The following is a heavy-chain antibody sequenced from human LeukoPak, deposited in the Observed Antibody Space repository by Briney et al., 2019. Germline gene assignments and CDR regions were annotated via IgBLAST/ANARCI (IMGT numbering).Heavy chain of an antibody. CDR1: GYSISSGYY. CDR2: IYHSGST. Sequence: SETLSLTCAVSGYSISSGYYWGWIRQPPGKGLEWIGSIYHSGSTYYNPSLKSRVTISVDTSKNQFALKLSSVTAADTAVYYCARERTVTFDYWGQGTLVTVPS. J-gene: IGHJ4*02. V-gene: IGHV4-38-2*01. CDR3: ARERTVTFDY. D-gene: IGHD4-17*01.